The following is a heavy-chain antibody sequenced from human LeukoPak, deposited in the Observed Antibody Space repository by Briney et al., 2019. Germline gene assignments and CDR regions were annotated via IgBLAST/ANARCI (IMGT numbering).Heavy chain of an antibody. J-gene: IGHJ4*02. CDR3: ARSPSPYSSGWYFDY. V-gene: IGHV6-1*01. CDR1: GDSVSINSAA. D-gene: IGHD6-19*01. CDR2: TYQRSKWYN. Sequence: SQTLSLTCAISGDSVSINSAAWNWIRQSPSRGLEWLGRTYQRSKWYNDYEVSVKSRITINPDISKNQFSLQLNSVTPEDTAVYYCARSPSPYSSGWYFDYWGQGTLVTVSS.